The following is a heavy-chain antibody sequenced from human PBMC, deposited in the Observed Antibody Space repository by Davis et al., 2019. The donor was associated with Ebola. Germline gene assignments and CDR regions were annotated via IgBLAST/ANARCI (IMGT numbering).Heavy chain of an antibody. D-gene: IGHD6-13*01. V-gene: IGHV4-39*07. CDR1: GGSISSSSYY. CDR2: IYHSGST. J-gene: IGHJ4*02. CDR3: ARGPSIAAWDY. Sequence: MPSETLSLTCTVPGGSISSSSYYWGWIRQPPGKGLEWIGSIYHSGSTYYNPSLKSRVTISVDTSKNQFSLKLSSVTAADTAVYYCARGPSIAAWDYWGQGTLVTVSS.